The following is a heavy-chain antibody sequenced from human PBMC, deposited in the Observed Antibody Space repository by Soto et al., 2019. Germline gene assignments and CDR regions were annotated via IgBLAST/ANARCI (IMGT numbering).Heavy chain of an antibody. Sequence: SETLSLTCTVSGGSISSSSYYWGWIRQPPGKGLEWIGTVYFTGSTYYNPSLKSRVTISVDTSKSQFSLNLSSVTAADTAVYYCARAYTLYHATPNWFDAWGQRTLVGVPS. CDR1: GGSISSSSYY. V-gene: IGHV4-39*01. CDR3: ARAYTLYHATPNWFDA. J-gene: IGHJ5*02. CDR2: VYFTGST. D-gene: IGHD2-2*01.